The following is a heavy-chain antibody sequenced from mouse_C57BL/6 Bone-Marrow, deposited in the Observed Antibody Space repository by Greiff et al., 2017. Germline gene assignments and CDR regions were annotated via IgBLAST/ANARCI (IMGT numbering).Heavy chain of an antibody. D-gene: IGHD2-4*01. CDR2: ISSGSSTI. CDR3: ARGDDYDPLDY. CDR1: GFTFSDYG. Sequence: EVMLVESGGGLVKPGGSLKLSCAASGFTFSDYGMHWVRQAPEKGLEWVAYISSGSSTIYYADTVKGRFTISRDNAKNTLFLQMTSLRSEDTAMYYCARGDDYDPLDYWGQGTSVTVSS. J-gene: IGHJ4*01. V-gene: IGHV5-17*01.